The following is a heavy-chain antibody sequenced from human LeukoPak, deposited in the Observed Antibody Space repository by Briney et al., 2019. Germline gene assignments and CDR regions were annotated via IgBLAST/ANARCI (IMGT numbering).Heavy chain of an antibody. CDR1: GFTFSSYW. Sequence: GGSLRLSCAASGFTFSSYWMSWVRQAPGKGLEWVANIEQDGSEKYYVDSVKGRFTISRDNAKNSLYLQMNSLRAEDTAVYYCASLAKDIVVVPAAPVFDYWGQGTLVTVSP. V-gene: IGHV3-7*01. J-gene: IGHJ4*02. CDR2: IEQDGSEK. CDR3: ASLAKDIVVVPAAPVFDY. D-gene: IGHD2-2*01.